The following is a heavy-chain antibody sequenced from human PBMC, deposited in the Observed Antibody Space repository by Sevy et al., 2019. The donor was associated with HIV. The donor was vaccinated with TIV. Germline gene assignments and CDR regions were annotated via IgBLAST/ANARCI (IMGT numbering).Heavy chain of an antibody. CDR3: ARSVIPTAIFDY. J-gene: IGHJ4*02. D-gene: IGHD2-2*01. CDR2: INPGNGNT. Sequence: ASVKVSCKASGYTFTSYAIHWVRQAPGQRLEWMGWINPGNGNTKYSQKFQGRVTITRDTSARTTYMELGSLRSEDTAVYYCARSVIPTAIFDYWGRGTLVTVSS. CDR1: GYTFTSYA. V-gene: IGHV1-3*01.